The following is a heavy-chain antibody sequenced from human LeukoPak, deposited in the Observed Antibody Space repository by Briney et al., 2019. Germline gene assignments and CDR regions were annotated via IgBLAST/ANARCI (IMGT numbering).Heavy chain of an antibody. J-gene: IGHJ4*02. Sequence: GGSLRLSCAASGFTFSSYSMNWVRQAPGERLEWVSSISSSSTYIYYADSVKGRFTISRDDAKNSLFLQMNSLRAEDTAVYYCARGRPHGNDYWGQGTLVTVSS. CDR1: GFTFSSYS. CDR3: ARGRPHGNDY. D-gene: IGHD4-23*01. CDR2: ISSSSTYI. V-gene: IGHV3-21*01.